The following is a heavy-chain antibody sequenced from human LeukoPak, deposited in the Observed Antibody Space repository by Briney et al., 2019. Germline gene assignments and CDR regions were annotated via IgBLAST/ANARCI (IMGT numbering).Heavy chain of an antibody. CDR3: ARHDYYGSGSLDY. CDR2: IYYSGST. D-gene: IGHD3-10*01. CDR1: GGSISSSSYY. J-gene: IGHJ4*02. Sequence: SETLSLTCTLSGGSISSSSYYWGWIRQPPGKGLEWIGSIYYSGSTYYNPSLKSRVTISVDTSKNQFSLKLSSVTAADTAVYYCARHDYYGSGSLDYWGQGTLVTVSS. V-gene: IGHV4-39*01.